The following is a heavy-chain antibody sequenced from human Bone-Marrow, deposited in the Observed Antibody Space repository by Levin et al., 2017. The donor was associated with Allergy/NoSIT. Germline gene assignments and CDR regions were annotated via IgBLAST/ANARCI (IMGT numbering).Heavy chain of an antibody. V-gene: IGHV3-30*03. J-gene: IGHJ5*02. Sequence: TGGSLRLSCSASGFSVSDYGMHWVRQAPGKGPEWVAMIAYDGVSTYYTDSVKGRFTISRDNSQNTLYLQMDSLGAEDTAVYYCARDYRGNRWCNWFDPWGQGTLVTVSS. CDR1: GFSVSDYG. CDR2: IAYDGVST. CDR3: ARDYRGNRWCNWFDP. D-gene: IGHD2-8*02.